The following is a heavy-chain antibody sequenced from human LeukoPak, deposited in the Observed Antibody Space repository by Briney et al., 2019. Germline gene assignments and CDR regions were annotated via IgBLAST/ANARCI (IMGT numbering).Heavy chain of an antibody. CDR1: GFTFSSYG. D-gene: IGHD3-10*01. CDR2: ISYDGSNK. CDR3: AREALWFGEEDYYYYGMDV. V-gene: IGHV3-30*12. J-gene: IGHJ6*02. Sequence: GGSLRLSCAASGFTFSSYGMHWVRQAPGKGLEWVAVISYDGSNKYYADSVKGRFTISRDNAKNSLYLQMNSLRAEDTAVYYCAREALWFGEEDYYYYGMDVWGQGTTVTVSS.